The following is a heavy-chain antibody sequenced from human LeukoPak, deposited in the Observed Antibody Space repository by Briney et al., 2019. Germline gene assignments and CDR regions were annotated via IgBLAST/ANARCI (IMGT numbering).Heavy chain of an antibody. CDR2: TYYRSKWYN. J-gene: IGHJ4*02. CDR1: GDSVSSNSAA. D-gene: IGHD5-24*01. CDR3: ARADTNGLSANFDS. V-gene: IGHV6-1*01. Sequence: SHTLSLTCAISGDSVSSNSAAWNWIRQSPLRGLEWLGRTYYRSKWYNDYAVSVESRITVTPDTSKNQFSLQLNSVTPEDTAIYYCARADTNGLSANFDSWGQGTLVTVSS.